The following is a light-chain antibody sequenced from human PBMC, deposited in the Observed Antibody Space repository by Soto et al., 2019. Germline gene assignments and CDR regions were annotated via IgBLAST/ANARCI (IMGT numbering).Light chain of an antibody. J-gene: IGLJ1*01. CDR1: SSDVGGYNA. V-gene: IGLV2-14*01. CDR3: GSYATGGAYV. Sequence: QSVLTQPASVSGSPGQSITISCTGTSSDVGGYNAVSWYQQHPGKAPKLMIYDVTNRPSGASNRFSGSKSGNTASLTISGLQAEDEADYYCGSYATGGAYVFGTGTQLTVL. CDR2: DVT.